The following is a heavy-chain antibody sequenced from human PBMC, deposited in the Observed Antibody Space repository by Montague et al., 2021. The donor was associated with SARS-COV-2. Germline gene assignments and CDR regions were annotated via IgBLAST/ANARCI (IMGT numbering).Heavy chain of an antibody. Sequence: CAISGDSVSSDPAAWHWIRQSPSRGLEWLGRTNYRSKWTSDYATSVEGRISIDPDTSKNQFFLHLRSVTPEDTGVYYCARDTGSAQAGFDAWGQGTLVTVSS. CDR3: ARDTGSAQAGFDA. D-gene: IGHD4-17*01. CDR2: TNYRSKWTS. CDR1: GDSVSSDPAA. V-gene: IGHV6-1*01. J-gene: IGHJ4*02.